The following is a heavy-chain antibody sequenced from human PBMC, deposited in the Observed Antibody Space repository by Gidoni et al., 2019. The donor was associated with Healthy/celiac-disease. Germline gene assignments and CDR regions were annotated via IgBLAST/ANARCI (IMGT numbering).Heavy chain of an antibody. CDR3: ASRMTTVEGEFDY. CDR2: ISWNSGGI. CDR1: GFPFDDYA. V-gene: IGHV3-9*01. D-gene: IGHD4-4*01. J-gene: IGHJ4*02. Sequence: EVQLVESGGGWVQPGRSLRLSCAASGFPFDDYAMHWVRQAPGKGREWVAGISWNSGGIGYADSVKGRFTISRDNAKNSVYLQMNSMRAEDTALYYCASRMTTVEGEFDYWGQGTLVTVSS.